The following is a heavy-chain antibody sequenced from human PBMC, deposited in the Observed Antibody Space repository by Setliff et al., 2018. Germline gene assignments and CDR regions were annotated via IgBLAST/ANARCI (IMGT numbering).Heavy chain of an antibody. V-gene: IGHV3-74*01. CDR1: GFTFSSYW. CDR3: ARVSSSGSYYLAMPAAFDI. D-gene: IGHD1-26*01. J-gene: IGHJ3*02. CDR2: INSDESST. Sequence: ETLRLSCAASGFTFSSYWMHWVRQAPGKGLVWVSRINSDESSTSYADSVKGRFTISRDNAKNTLYLQMNSLRAEDTAVYYCARVSSSGSYYLAMPAAFDIWGQGTMVTVSS.